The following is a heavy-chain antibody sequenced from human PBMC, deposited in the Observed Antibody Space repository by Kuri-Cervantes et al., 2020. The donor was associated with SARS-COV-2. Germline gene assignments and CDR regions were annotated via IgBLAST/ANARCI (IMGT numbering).Heavy chain of an antibody. J-gene: IGHJ5*02. CDR2: INHSGST. Sequence: GSLRLSCAVYGGSFSGYYWSWIRQPPGKGLEWIGEINHSGSTNYNPSLKSRVTISVDTSKNQFSLKLSSVTAADTAVYYCARGVGAAVAGTSVGFDPWGQGTLVTVSS. D-gene: IGHD6-19*01. CDR3: ARGVGAAVAGTSVGFDP. V-gene: IGHV4-34*01. CDR1: GGSFSGYY.